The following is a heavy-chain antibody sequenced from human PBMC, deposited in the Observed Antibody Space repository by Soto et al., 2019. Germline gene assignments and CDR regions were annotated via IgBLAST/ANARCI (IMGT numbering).Heavy chain of an antibody. CDR3: ARDSPTVTTREFDY. CDR2: ISSSGSTI. D-gene: IGHD4-17*01. J-gene: IGHJ4*02. V-gene: IGHV3-11*04. Sequence: GGSLRLSCAASGFTFSDYYMSWIRQAPGKGLEWVSYISSSGSTIYYADSVKGRFTISRDNAKNSLYLHMNSLRAEDTAVYYCARDSPTVTTREFDYWGQGTLVTVSS. CDR1: GFTFSDYY.